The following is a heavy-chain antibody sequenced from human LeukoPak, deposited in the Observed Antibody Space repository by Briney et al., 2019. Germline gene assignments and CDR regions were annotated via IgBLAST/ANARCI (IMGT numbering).Heavy chain of an antibody. D-gene: IGHD3-22*01. CDR3: ETDSSGYQSY. Sequence: PSETLSLTSTVSGGSISSYYWSWIRQPAGKGLEWIGRIYTSGSTNYNPSLKSRVTISVDKSKNQFSLKLSSVTAADTAVYYCETDSSGYQSYWGQGTLVTVSS. J-gene: IGHJ4*02. CDR2: IYTSGST. V-gene: IGHV4-4*07. CDR1: GGSISSYY.